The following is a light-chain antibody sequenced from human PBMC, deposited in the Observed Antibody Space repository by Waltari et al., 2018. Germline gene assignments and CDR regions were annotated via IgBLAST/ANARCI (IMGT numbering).Light chain of an antibody. CDR3: QQYNSYRT. V-gene: IGKV1-5*01. CDR2: DAS. Sequence: DIQMTQSPSTLSASVGDRVTITCRASQSISSRLDWYQQKPGKGPKLLIYDASSLESGVPSRFSGSGSGTEFTLTISSLQPDDFATYYCQQYNSYRTFGQGTKVEIK. J-gene: IGKJ1*01. CDR1: QSISSR.